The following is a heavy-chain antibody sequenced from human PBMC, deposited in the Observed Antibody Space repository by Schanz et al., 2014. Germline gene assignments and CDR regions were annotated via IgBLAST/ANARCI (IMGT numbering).Heavy chain of an antibody. Sequence: VQLVESGGGVVQPGRSLRLSCAASGFTFSSYTMNWVRQAPGKGLEWVSLIDYAGSTNYADSVKGRMTVSRDTSKNALFLQMNNLRAEDTAVYYCASPPISVAGRLADYWGQGILVAVSS. J-gene: IGHJ4*02. CDR2: IDYAGST. CDR3: ASPPISVAGRLADY. CDR1: GFTFSSYT. V-gene: IGHV3-66*01. D-gene: IGHD6-19*01.